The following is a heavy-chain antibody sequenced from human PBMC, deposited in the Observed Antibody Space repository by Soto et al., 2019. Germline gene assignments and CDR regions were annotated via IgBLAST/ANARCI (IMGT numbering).Heavy chain of an antibody. V-gene: IGHV3-21*01. Sequence: GGSLRLSCAASGFTFSSYSMNWVRQAPGKGLEWVSSISSSSSYIYYADSVKGRFTISRDNAKNSLYLQMNSLRAEDTAVYYCAVSLGFSLGEPGRIDDWGQGTLVTVSS. J-gene: IGHJ4*02. CDR3: AVSLGFSLGEPGRIDD. CDR1: GFTFSSYS. D-gene: IGHD3-16*01. CDR2: ISSSSSYI.